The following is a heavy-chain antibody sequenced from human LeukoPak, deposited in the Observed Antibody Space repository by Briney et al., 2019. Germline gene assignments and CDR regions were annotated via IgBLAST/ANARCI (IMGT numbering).Heavy chain of an antibody. Sequence: GGSLRLSCAASGFTFSSYWMHWVRQAPGKGLVWVSRINSDGSSTSYADSVKGRFTISRDNAKNTLYLQMNSLRAEDTAVYYCARADTAMVYGYFDYWGRGTLVTVSS. CDR1: GFTFSSYW. V-gene: IGHV3-74*01. D-gene: IGHD5-18*01. CDR2: INSDGSST. J-gene: IGHJ4*02. CDR3: ARADTAMVYGYFDY.